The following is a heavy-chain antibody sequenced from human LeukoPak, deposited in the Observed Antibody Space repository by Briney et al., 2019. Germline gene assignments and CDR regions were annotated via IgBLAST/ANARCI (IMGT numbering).Heavy chain of an antibody. J-gene: IGHJ6*03. CDR1: GFTFSSYG. D-gene: IGHD6-13*01. CDR3: ARASSWPYYYMDV. Sequence: PGGSLRLSCAASGFTFSSYGMHWVRQAPGKGLEWVAFIRYDGSNKYYADSVKGRFTISRDNSKNTLYLQMNSLRAEDTAVYYCARASSWPYYYMDVWGKGTTVTVSS. V-gene: IGHV3-30*02. CDR2: IRYDGSNK.